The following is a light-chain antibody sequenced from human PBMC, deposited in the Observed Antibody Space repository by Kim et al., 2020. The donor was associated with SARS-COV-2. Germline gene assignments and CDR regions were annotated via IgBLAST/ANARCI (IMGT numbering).Light chain of an antibody. Sequence: EVVMTQSPATLSVSPGERATISCRASQSVGTNLAWYQQRPGQVPRLLIYGASTRATGIPARFSASGSGTEFSLTISSLQSEDFAIYFCQEYNNWPPLTFGAGTKVDIK. CDR3: QEYNNWPPLT. CDR2: GAS. V-gene: IGKV3-15*01. CDR1: QSVGTN. J-gene: IGKJ4*01.